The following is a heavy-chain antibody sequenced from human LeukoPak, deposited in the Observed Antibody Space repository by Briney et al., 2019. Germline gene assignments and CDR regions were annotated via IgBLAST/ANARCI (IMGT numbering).Heavy chain of an antibody. D-gene: IGHD6-19*01. J-gene: IGHJ4*02. CDR2: VYSDGST. V-gene: IGHV3-66*01. CDR1: GFSVRNNY. CDR3: ARLTVSGQLDY. Sequence: PGGSLRVACAASGFSVRNNYMNWVRRAPGKGLEWVSVVYSDGSTYYADSVKGRFTISRDFSKNTLYLQMNSLRVEDTAVYYCARLTVSGQLDYWGQGTLVTVSS.